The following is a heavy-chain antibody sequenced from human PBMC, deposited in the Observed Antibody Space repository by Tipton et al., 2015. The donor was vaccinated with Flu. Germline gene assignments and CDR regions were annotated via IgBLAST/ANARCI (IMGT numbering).Heavy chain of an antibody. D-gene: IGHD3-22*01. V-gene: IGHV6-1*01. Sequence: LVKPTQTLSLTCAISGDSVSSNSAAWNWIRQSPSRGLEWLGRTYYRSKWYNDYAVSVKSRITINPDTSKNQFSLQLNSVTPEDTAVYYCARDRDYYDSSGYLLGLDSWGQGTLVTVSS. CDR2: TYYRSKWYN. CDR3: ARDRDYYDSSGYLLGLDS. J-gene: IGHJ4*02. CDR1: GDSVSSNSAA.